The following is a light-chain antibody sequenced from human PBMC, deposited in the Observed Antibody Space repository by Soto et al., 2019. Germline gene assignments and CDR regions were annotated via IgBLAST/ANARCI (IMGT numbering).Light chain of an antibody. Sequence: DGQMTQAPSSLSALVVDRVTITCRSSQSVSRYLNWYQHKPGKAPKLLINAASNLRSGVPSRFSGSGSGTDFTLTIEGLQPEDFAVYYCQPSSITPPITFGQGTRREIK. CDR3: QPSSITPPIT. CDR1: QSVSRY. V-gene: IGKV1-39*01. J-gene: IGKJ5*01. CDR2: AAS.